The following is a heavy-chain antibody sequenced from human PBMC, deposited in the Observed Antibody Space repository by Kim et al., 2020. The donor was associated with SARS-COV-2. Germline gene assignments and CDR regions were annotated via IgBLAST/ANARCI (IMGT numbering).Heavy chain of an antibody. D-gene: IGHD3-10*01. CDR2: IYYSGST. CDR3: ARGSTIIPFEY. V-gene: IGHV4-59*13. CDR1: DVSIGSFY. J-gene: IGHJ4*02. Sequence: SETLSLTCTISDVSIGSFYLSWIRQPPGKGLEWIGYIYYSGSTNYYPSFKSRLTISVDTSTNDFPLKLTSATAADKAVYYCARGSTIIPFEYWGQGALVT.